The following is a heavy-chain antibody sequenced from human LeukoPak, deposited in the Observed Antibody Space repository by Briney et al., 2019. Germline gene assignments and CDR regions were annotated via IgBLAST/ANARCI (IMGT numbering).Heavy chain of an antibody. CDR3: TRGSQWELLGSCDY. CDR2: ISRSSSRA. CDR1: RFTFSSYT. D-gene: IGHD1-26*01. J-gene: IGHJ4*02. V-gene: IGHV3-48*04. Sequence: GGSLRLSCSASRFTFSSYTMNWVRQAPGKGLEWVSYISRSSSRAHYADSVNGRFTISRDNAKNSVYLQMNSLRAEDTAIYYCTRGSQWELLGSCDYWGQGTLVSVSS.